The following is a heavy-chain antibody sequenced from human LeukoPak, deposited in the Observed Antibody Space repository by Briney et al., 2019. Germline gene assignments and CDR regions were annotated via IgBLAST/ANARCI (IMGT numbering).Heavy chain of an antibody. CDR1: GYTFTGYY. V-gene: IGHV1-18*04. D-gene: IGHD1-26*01. CDR3: ARDRGTRGSYGGY. CDR2: ISAYNGNT. Sequence: ASVKVSCKASGYTFTGYYMHWVRQAPGQGLEWMGWISAYNGNTNYAQKLQGRVTMTTDTSTSTAYMELRSLRSDDTAVYYCARDRGTRGSYGGYWGQGTLVTVSS. J-gene: IGHJ4*02.